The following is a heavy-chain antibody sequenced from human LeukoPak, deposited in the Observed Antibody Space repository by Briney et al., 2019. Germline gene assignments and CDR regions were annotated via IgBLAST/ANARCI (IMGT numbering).Heavy chain of an antibody. V-gene: IGHV3-48*02. CDR3: AREDDSWGPNNLDL. Sequence: GGSLRLSCAASAFTFSDYSMNWVRQAPGQGLEWISYIDTSSSTMYYADSVMGRFTISRDNAKESLYLQMNSLRDEDTAVYYCAREDDSWGPNNLDLWGQGTMVTVSS. CDR1: AFTFSDYS. J-gene: IGHJ3*01. D-gene: IGHD7-27*01. CDR2: IDTSSSTM.